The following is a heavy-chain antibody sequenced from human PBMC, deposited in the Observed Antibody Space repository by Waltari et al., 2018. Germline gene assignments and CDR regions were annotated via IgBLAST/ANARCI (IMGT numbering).Heavy chain of an antibody. CDR2: INHRGST. V-gene: IGHV4-34*01. D-gene: IGHD5-18*01. Sequence: QVQLQQWGAGLLKPSETLSLTCAVYGGSFSGYYWSWIRQPPGKGLEWIGEINHRGSTNYNPSLKSRVTRSVDTSKIQFSLKLSSVTAADTAVYYCARRGRADVDTAMVDYWGQGTLVTVSS. J-gene: IGHJ4*02. CDR1: GGSFSGYY. CDR3: ARRGRADVDTAMVDY.